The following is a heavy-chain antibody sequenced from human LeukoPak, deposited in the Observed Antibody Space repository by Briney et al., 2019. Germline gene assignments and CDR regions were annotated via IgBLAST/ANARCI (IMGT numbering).Heavy chain of an antibody. V-gene: IGHV3-30*18. CDR3: AEDPSRIAVAGTSRYFQH. J-gene: IGHJ1*01. CDR1: GFTFSSYG. D-gene: IGHD6-19*01. CDR2: ISYDGSNK. Sequence: GGSPRLSCATSGFTFSSYGMHWVRQAPGKGLEWVAVISYDGSNKYYADSVKGRFTISRDNSKNTLYLQMNSLRAEDTAVYYCAEDPSRIAVAGTSRYFQHWGQGTLVTVSS.